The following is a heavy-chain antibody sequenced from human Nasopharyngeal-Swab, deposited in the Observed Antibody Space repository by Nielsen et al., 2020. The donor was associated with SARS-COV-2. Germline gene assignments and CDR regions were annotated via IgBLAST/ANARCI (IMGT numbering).Heavy chain of an antibody. CDR2: MNPNSGNT. V-gene: IGHV1-8*01. J-gene: IGHJ6*03. Sequence: ASVKVSCKASGYTFTSYDINWVRQATGQGLEWMGWMNPNSGNTGYAQKFQGRVTMTRNTSISTAYMELSSLRSEDTAVYYCVRGCRDRITIFGVVIGQDYYYYMDVWGKGTTVTVSS. CDR1: GYTFTSYD. CDR3: VRGCRDRITIFGVVIGQDYYYYMDV. D-gene: IGHD3-3*01.